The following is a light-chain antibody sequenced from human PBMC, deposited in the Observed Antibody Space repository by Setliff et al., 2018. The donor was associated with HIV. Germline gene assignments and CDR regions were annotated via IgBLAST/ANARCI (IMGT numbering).Light chain of an antibody. CDR1: SSDVGGYPY. CDR2: EVT. J-gene: IGLJ1*01. CDR3: SSYAITNSLP. V-gene: IGLV2-14*01. Sequence: QSALTQPASVSGSPGQSITISCTGTSSDVGGYPYVSWYQQHPGKAPKLIIYEVTSRPSGVSHRFSGSKSGNTASLTISGPQAEDEADYYCSSYAITNSLPFGTGTKVTVL.